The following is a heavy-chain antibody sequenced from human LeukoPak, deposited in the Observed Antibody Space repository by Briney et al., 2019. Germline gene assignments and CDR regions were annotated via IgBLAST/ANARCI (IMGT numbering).Heavy chain of an antibody. CDR2: ISGSGGST. V-gene: IGHV3-23*01. Sequence: PGGSLRLSCAASGFTFSSYAMNWVRQAPGKGLEWVSAISGSGGSTYYADSVKGRFTISRDNAKNSLYLQMNSLRAEDTAVYYCARDGGYSYGYCFDYWGQGTLVTVSS. D-gene: IGHD5-18*01. J-gene: IGHJ4*02. CDR3: ARDGGYSYGYCFDY. CDR1: GFTFSSYA.